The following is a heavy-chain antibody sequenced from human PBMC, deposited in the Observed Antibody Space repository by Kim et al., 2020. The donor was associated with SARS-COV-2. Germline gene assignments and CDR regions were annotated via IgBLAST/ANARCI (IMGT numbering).Heavy chain of an antibody. D-gene: IGHD4-17*01. V-gene: IGHV4-59*01. CDR1: GGSISSYY. Sequence: SETLSLTCTVSGGSISSYYWSWIRQPPGKGLEWIGYIYYSGSTNYNPSLKSRVTISVDTSKNQFSLKLSSVTAADTAVYYCARDIYGGPPLFYWYFVLWGRGTLVTVSS. J-gene: IGHJ2*01. CDR3: ARDIYGGPPLFYWYFVL. CDR2: IYYSGST.